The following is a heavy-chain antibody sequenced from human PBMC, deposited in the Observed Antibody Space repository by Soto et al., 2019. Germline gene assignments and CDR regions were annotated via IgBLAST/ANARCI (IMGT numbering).Heavy chain of an antibody. Sequence: PRLSCVASGFTFSSYALHWVRQAPGKGLEWVALISNDGMNTFYADSVKGRMTVSRDKAEKTMYLQMNSLTAEDTAVYYCAKGLRFMEHWGQGTVVTVSS. D-gene: IGHD1-1*01. CDR3: AKGLRFMEH. CDR1: GFTFSSYA. V-gene: IGHV3-30-3*02. J-gene: IGHJ1*01. CDR2: ISNDGMNT.